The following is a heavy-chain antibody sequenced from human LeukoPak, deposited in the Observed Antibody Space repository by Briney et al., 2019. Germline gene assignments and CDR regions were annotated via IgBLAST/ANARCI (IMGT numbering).Heavy chain of an antibody. Sequence: SETLSLTCTVSGYSITSGYYWGWILQPPGKGLEWIVSIYYSGSTYYNPSLKSRVTISVDTSKNQFSLKLSSVTAADTAVYYCARLFASPRAILGYCSSTSCARHDYWGQGTLVTVSS. D-gene: IGHD2-2*01. V-gene: IGHV4-38-2*02. CDR2: IYYSGST. J-gene: IGHJ4*02. CDR3: ARLFASPRAILGYCSSTSCARHDY. CDR1: GYSITSGYY.